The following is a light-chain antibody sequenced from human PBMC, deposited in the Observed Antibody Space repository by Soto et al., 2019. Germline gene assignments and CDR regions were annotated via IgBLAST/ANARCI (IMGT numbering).Light chain of an antibody. CDR3: QHYNIWPWT. CDR1: QSVNSN. CDR2: GAS. Sequence: ETVMTQSPATLSVSPGERATLSCWASQSVNSNLAWYQQKLGQAPRVLIYGASTRATGIPARFSGSGSETEFILTISSLQSEDSATYYCQHYNIWPWTFGQGTKVEIK. J-gene: IGKJ1*01. V-gene: IGKV3-15*01.